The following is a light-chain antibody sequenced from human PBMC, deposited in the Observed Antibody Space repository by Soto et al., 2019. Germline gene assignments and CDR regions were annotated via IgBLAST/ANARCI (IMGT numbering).Light chain of an antibody. V-gene: IGLV1-51*01. CDR3: GTWDGSRNWV. CDR2: DNI. J-gene: IGLJ3*02. Sequence: QSVLTQSHSVSAATGQKVTISCSGTSSNIGSNYVSWYQQLPDTAPTLLIYDNIKRPSGIPDRFSGSKSGTSATLVITGLQTGDEADYYCGTWDGSRNWVFGGGTKLTVL. CDR1: SSNIGSNY.